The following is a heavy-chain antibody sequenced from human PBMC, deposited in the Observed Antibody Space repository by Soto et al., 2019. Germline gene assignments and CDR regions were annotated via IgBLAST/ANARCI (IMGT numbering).Heavy chain of an antibody. CDR1: GGSVSSYY. CDR2: IYTSGST. Sequence: SETLSLTCTVSGGSVSSYYWSWIRQPAGKGLEWIGRIYTSGSTNYNPSLKSRVTMSVDTSKNQFSLKLSSVTAADTAVYYCARVRYSYDYGDYYFDYWGQGTRVTVSS. V-gene: IGHV4-4*07. J-gene: IGHJ4*02. CDR3: ARVRYSYDYGDYYFDY. D-gene: IGHD4-17*01.